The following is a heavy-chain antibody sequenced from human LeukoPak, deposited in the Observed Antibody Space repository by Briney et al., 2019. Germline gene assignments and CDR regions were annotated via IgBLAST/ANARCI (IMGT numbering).Heavy chain of an antibody. CDR1: GYTFTGYY. CDR3: ARVGGDSGRGWDPADY. J-gene: IGHJ4*02. V-gene: IGHV1-2*02. D-gene: IGHD4-17*01. Sequence: ASVKVSCKASGYTFTGYYMHWVRQAPGQGLEWMGWINPNSGGTNYAQKFQGRVTMTRDTSISTAYMELSRLRFDDTAAYYCARVGGDSGRGWDPADYWGQGTLVAVSS. CDR2: INPNSGGT.